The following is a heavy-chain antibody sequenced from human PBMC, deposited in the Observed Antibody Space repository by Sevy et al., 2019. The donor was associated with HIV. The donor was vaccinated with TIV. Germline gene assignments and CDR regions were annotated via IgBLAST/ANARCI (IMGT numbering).Heavy chain of an antibody. V-gene: IGHV3-33*01. CDR3: ARDKLLPVMVTMVRGALSYYFDY. Sequence: GGSLRLSCAASGFTFSDYGIHWVRQAPGKGPEWVAVIWYDGINKYNVDSVKGRFTISRDNSKNTVYLQMNSLRAEDTAVYYGARDKLLPVMVTMVRGALSYYFDYWGQGTLVTVSS. J-gene: IGHJ4*02. CDR1: GFTFSDYG. D-gene: IGHD3-10*01. CDR2: IWYDGINK.